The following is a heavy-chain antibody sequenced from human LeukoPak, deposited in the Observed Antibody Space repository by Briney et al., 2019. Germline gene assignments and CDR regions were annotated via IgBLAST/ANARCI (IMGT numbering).Heavy chain of an antibody. J-gene: IGHJ4*02. D-gene: IGHD3-10*01. CDR1: GFTFSKEW. CDR2: IKGKAEGMTT. V-gene: IGHV3-15*01. Sequence: GGSLRLSCAVSGFTFSKEWMSWVRQAPGKGLEWIGRIKGKAEGMTTDYAAVVKGRFIISSDDSINTLYLQMNSLTTDDTGVYYCSTDPPGTWGQGTLVTVSS. CDR3: STDPPGT.